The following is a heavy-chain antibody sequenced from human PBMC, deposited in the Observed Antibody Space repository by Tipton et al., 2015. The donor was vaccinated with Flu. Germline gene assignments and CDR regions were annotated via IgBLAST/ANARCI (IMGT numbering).Heavy chain of an antibody. CDR2: IYYSGGT. D-gene: IGHD2-2*01. Sequence: TLSLTCTVSGGSISRSYYYWNWIRQHPGKGLEWIGNIYYSGGTYYSPSLKSRVTISVDTSKNQFSLKLSSVTAADTAVYYCAREWRCTSTSCYTYGIYLDYWGQGTLVPVSS. V-gene: IGHV4-31*03. CDR3: AREWRCTSTSCYTYGIYLDY. J-gene: IGHJ4*02. CDR1: GGSISRSYYY.